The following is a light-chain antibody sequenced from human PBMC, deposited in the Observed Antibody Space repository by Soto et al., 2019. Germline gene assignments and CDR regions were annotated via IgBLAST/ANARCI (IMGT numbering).Light chain of an antibody. CDR2: DAS. CDR1: QRVSSY. CDR3: QQHNNWLGFT. J-gene: IGKJ3*01. Sequence: EIVLTQSPGTLSLSPGERATLSCRASQRVSSYLAWYQQKPGQAPRLLSYDASNRATGIPARFSGSGSGTDFTLTISSLEPEDFAVYYCQQHNNWLGFTFGPGTKVDIK. V-gene: IGKV3-11*01.